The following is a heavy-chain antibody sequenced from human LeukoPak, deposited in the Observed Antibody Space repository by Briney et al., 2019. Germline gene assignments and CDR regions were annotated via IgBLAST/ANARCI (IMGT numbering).Heavy chain of an antibody. V-gene: IGHV1-2*02. Sequence: ASVKVSCKASGYTFTDYYMHWVRQAPGQGLEWMGWINPNSGGTNYAQKFQGRVTITADKSTSTAYMELSSLRSEDTAVYYCASNYCGGDCYSGYFDYWGQGTLVTVSS. CDR3: ASNYCGGDCYSGYFDY. CDR1: GYTFTDYY. J-gene: IGHJ4*02. D-gene: IGHD2-21*02. CDR2: INPNSGGT.